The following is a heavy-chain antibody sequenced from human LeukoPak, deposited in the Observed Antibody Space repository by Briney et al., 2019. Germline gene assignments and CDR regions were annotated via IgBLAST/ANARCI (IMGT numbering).Heavy chain of an antibody. CDR3: ATLRELDY. Sequence: GASVKVSCKVSGYTLTDFPMHWVRQAPGKGLEWMGGFDPEDGEIIYAQKFKGRISLTEDTSTDTSYMEMRSPRSDDTAVYYCATLRELDYWGQGTLVTVSS. CDR2: FDPEDGEI. CDR1: GYTLTDFP. V-gene: IGHV1-24*01. D-gene: IGHD1-1*01. J-gene: IGHJ4*02.